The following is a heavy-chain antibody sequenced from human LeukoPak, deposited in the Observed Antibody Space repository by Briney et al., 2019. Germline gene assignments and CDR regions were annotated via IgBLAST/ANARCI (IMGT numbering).Heavy chain of an antibody. D-gene: IGHD5-18*01. CDR1: GGSISSGSYY. Sequence: PSQTLSLTCTVSGGSISSGSYYWSWIRQPAGKGLEWIGRIYTSGSTNYNPSLKSRVTISVDTSKNQFSLKLSSVTAADTAVYYCARAGAMAFSGPWGQGTLVTVSS. CDR3: ARAGAMAFSGP. V-gene: IGHV4-61*02. CDR2: IYTSGST. J-gene: IGHJ5*02.